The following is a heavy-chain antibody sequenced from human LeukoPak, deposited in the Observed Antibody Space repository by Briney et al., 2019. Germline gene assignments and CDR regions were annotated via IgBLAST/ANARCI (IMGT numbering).Heavy chain of an antibody. J-gene: IGHJ4*02. D-gene: IGHD6-19*01. CDR1: GFTFSSYW. CDR3: AKGPPIAVAGTAGGY. V-gene: IGHV3-74*01. CDR2: INSDGSST. Sequence: PGGSLRLSCAASGFTFSSYWMHWVRQAPGKGLVWVSRINSDGSSTYYADSVKGRFTISRDNSKNTLYLQMNSLRAEDTAVYYCAKGPPIAVAGTAGGYWGQGTLVTVSS.